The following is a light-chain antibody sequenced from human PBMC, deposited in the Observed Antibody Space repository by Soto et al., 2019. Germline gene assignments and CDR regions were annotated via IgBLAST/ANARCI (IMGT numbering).Light chain of an antibody. J-gene: IGLJ2*01. CDR2: VGTGGIVG. CDR1: SGYSNYK. Sequence: QAVVTQPPSASASLGASVTLTCTLSSGYSNYKVDWYQQRPGKGPRFVMRVGTGGIVGSKGDGIPDRFSVLGSGLNRYLTIKNIQAEDESDYHCGADHGSGSNLVLFGGGTKLIVL. V-gene: IGLV9-49*01. CDR3: GADHGSGSNLVL.